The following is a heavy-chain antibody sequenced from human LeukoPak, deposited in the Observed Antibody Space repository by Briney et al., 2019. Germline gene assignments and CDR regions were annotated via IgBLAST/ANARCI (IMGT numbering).Heavy chain of an antibody. CDR3: ARGLGATATNWFDS. Sequence: ASVKVSCKASGYTFTSHDINWVRQATGQGLEWMGWMNPNSGNTGYAQKFQGRVTFTRDTSISTAYMELSSLRSEDTAVYYCARGLGATATNWFDSWGQGTLVTVSS. D-gene: IGHD6-13*01. J-gene: IGHJ5*01. CDR1: GYTFTSHD. CDR2: MNPNSGNT. V-gene: IGHV1-8*03.